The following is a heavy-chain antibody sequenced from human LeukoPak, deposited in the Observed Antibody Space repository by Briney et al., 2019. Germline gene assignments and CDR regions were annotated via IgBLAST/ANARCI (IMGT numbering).Heavy chain of an antibody. Sequence: GESLKISCKGSGYSFTSYWIGWVRQMPGKGLEWMGIIYPGDSDTRYSPSFQGQVTISADKSISTAYLQWSSLKASDTAMYYCARPNGYCSSTSCYSAVDYWGQGTLVTVSS. CDR3: ARPNGYCSSTSCYSAVDY. D-gene: IGHD2-2*01. CDR1: GYSFTSYW. J-gene: IGHJ4*02. V-gene: IGHV5-51*01. CDR2: IYPGDSDT.